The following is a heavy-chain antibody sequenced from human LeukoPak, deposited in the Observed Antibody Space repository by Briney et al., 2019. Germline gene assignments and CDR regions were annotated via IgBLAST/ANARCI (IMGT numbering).Heavy chain of an antibody. D-gene: IGHD3-3*01. J-gene: IGHJ4*02. CDR2: MNPKTANT. V-gene: IGHV1-8*02. CDR1: GYTFTSYY. Sequence: ASVKVSCKASGYTFTSYYMHWVRQATGQGLEWMGWMNPKTANTGYAQKFQGRLTMTRDISINTAYMELSSLTSEDTAVYFCVRNYDYWSGYFPYWGQGTLVTVSS. CDR3: VRNYDYWSGYFPY.